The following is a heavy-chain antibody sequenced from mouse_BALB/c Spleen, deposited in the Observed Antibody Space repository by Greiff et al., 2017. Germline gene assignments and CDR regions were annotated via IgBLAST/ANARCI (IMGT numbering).Heavy chain of an antibody. CDR2: IDPANGNT. V-gene: IGHV14-3*02. CDR1: GFNIKDTY. CDR3: ARDYGSRYFDY. D-gene: IGHD1-1*01. Sequence: EVQLQQSGAELVKPGASVKLSCTASGFNIKDTYMHWVKQRPEQGLEWIGRIDPANGNTKYDPKFQGKATITADTSSNTAYLQLSSLTSEDTAVYYCARDYGSRYFDYGGQGTTLTVSS. J-gene: IGHJ2*01.